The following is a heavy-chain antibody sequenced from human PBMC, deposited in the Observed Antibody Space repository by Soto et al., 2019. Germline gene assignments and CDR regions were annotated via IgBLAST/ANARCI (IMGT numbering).Heavy chain of an antibody. D-gene: IGHD5-12*01. CDR2: IYYSGST. CDR1: GGSISSSSYY. CDR3: ASPDRGGGYDVYFDY. V-gene: IGHV4-39*01. J-gene: IGHJ4*02. Sequence: SETLSLTCTVSGGSISSSSYYWGWIRQPPGKGLEWIGSIYYSGSTYYNPSLKSRVTISVDTSKNQFSLKLSSVTAADTAVCYCASPDRGGGYDVYFDYWGQGTLVTVSS.